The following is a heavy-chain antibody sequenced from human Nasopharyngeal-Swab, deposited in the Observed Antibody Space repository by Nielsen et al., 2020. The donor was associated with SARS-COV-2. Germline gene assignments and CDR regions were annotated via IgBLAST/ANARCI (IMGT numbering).Heavy chain of an antibody. V-gene: IGHV3-30-3*01. CDR3: ASTPLDSSGYYYAFQY. CDR1: GFTFRRET. J-gene: IGHJ4*02. CDR2: ISYDGSNK. D-gene: IGHD3-22*01. Sequence: GESLKISCAASGFTFRRETMHWVRQAPGKGLEWVAVISYDGSNKYYADSVKGRFTISRDISKNSLYLQMNSLRAEDTAVFYCASTPLDSSGYYYAFQYWGRGTLVTVSS.